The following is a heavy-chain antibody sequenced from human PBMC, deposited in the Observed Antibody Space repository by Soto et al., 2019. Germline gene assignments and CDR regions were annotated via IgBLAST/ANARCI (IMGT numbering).Heavy chain of an antibody. D-gene: IGHD3-10*01. CDR1: GFTVGNNY. CDR2: IYSTGTT. CDR3: AKDGRGSGSHYNSFGY. Sequence: VQLVESGGGLIQPGGSLKLSCAASGFTVGNNYMSWVRQAPGKGLEWVSLIYSTGTTKYADSVKGRFTVSRDNAKNTLYLQMNSLSAEDTVVYYCAKDGRGSGSHYNSFGYWGQGTLVTVSS. V-gene: IGHV3-53*01. J-gene: IGHJ4*02.